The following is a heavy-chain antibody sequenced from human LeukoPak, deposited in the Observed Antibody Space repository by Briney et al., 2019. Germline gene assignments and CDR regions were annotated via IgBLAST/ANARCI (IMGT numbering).Heavy chain of an antibody. Sequence: SETLSLTCTVSGGSISSYYWSWIRQPQGKGLEWMGYIYYSGSTNYNPSLKSRRTISVDTSKNQLSLKLSSGTAADTAVDYCARARYSSSWVDYWGQGTLVTVSS. CDR1: GGSISSYY. CDR3: ARARYSSSWVDY. CDR2: IYYSGST. V-gene: IGHV4-59*01. D-gene: IGHD6-13*01. J-gene: IGHJ4*02.